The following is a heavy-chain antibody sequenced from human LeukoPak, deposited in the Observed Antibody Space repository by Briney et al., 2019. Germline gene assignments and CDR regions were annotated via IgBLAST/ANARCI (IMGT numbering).Heavy chain of an antibody. J-gene: IGHJ4*02. Sequence: SETLSLTCTVSGGSISSSSYYWGWIRQPPGRGLEWIGSIYYSGSTYYNPSLKSRVTISVDTSKNQFSLKLSSVTAADTAVYYCTRGKHCGGDCYSGFDYWGQGTLVTVSS. CDR1: GGSISSSSYY. CDR2: IYYSGST. V-gene: IGHV4-39*07. D-gene: IGHD2-21*02. CDR3: TRGKHCGGDCYSGFDY.